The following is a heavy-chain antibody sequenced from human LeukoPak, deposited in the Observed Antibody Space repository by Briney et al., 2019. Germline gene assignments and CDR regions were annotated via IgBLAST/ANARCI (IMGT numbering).Heavy chain of an antibody. D-gene: IGHD5-24*01. J-gene: IGHJ4*02. CDR1: GYTFTSYD. V-gene: IGHV1-8*01. CDR3: ARGRGGRLYGGYNFDY. Sequence: EASVKVSCKASGYTFTSYDINWVRQATGQGLEWMGWMNPISGNTGHAQKFQGRVTMTRDASISTAYMELSSLRSEDTAVYYCARGRGGRLYGGYNFDYWGQGTLVTVSS. CDR2: MNPISGNT.